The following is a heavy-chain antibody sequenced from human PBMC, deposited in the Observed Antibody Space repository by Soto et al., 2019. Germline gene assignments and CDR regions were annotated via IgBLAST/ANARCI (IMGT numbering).Heavy chain of an antibody. J-gene: IGHJ4*02. CDR2: IYYSGST. Sequence: QVQLQESGPGLVKPSQTLSLTCTVSGGSISSGDYYWSWIRQPPGKGLEWIGYIYYSGSTYYNPSLMSRVTISVDTSKNQFSLKLSSVTAADTAVYYCARAQLGSGSPSFDYWGQGILVTVSS. D-gene: IGHD3-10*01. CDR3: ARAQLGSGSPSFDY. CDR1: GGSISSGDYY. V-gene: IGHV4-30-4*01.